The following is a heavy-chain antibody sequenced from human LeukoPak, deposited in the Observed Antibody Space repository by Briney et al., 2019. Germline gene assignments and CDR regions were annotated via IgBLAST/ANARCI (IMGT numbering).Heavy chain of an antibody. CDR1: GFTFSSYA. D-gene: IGHD2-15*01. CDR2: ISGSGGST. V-gene: IGHV3-23*01. J-gene: IGHJ6*02. CDR3: AKAHYCSGGSCYSEHYYYYYGMDV. Sequence: GGSLRLSCAASGFTFSSYAMSWVRQAPGKGLEWVSAISGSGGSTYYADSVKGRFTISRDNSKNTLYLQMNSLRAEDTAVYYCAKAHYCSGGSCYSEHYYYYYGMDVWGQGTTVTVSS.